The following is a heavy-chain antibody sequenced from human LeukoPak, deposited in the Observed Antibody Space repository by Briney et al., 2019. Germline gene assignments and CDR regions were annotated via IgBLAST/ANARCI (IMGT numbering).Heavy chain of an antibody. J-gene: IGHJ4*02. D-gene: IGHD6-19*01. Sequence: KTGGSLRLSCAASGFTFSSYSMNWVRQAPRKGLEWVSSISSSSSYIYYADSVKGRFTISRDNAKNSLYPHMNSLRAEDTAVYYCARDSSGASSERNLDYWGQGTLVTVSS. CDR1: GFTFSSYS. V-gene: IGHV3-21*01. CDR3: ARDSSGASSERNLDY. CDR2: ISSSSSYI.